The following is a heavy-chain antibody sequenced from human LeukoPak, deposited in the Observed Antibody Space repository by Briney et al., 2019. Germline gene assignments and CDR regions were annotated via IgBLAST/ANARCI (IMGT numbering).Heavy chain of an antibody. Sequence: GESLRLSCEASGFTFSSCALSWVRQAPGKGLEWVSAISGGGGKTWYADSVKGRFTISRDNSKNTLYLQMNSLRAEDTALYYCAKDPIVFNSGDYYLGAFNIWGQGAMVTVSS. J-gene: IGHJ3*02. V-gene: IGHV3-23*01. CDR3: AKDPIVFNSGDYYLGAFNI. CDR2: ISGGGGKT. D-gene: IGHD2-21*02. CDR1: GFTFSSCA.